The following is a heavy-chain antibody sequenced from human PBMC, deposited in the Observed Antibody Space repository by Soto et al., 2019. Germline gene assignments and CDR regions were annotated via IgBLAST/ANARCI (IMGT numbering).Heavy chain of an antibody. J-gene: IGHJ4*02. CDR3: ARDHTYCSGGSCPLKFDY. Sequence: QVQLVQSGAEVKKPGASVKVSCKASGYTFTSYYMHWVRQAPGQGLEWMGIINPSGGSTSYAQKFQGRATMTRDTSTSTVYMELSSLRSEDTAVYYCARDHTYCSGGSCPLKFDYWGQGTLVTVSS. D-gene: IGHD2-15*01. CDR1: GYTFTSYY. V-gene: IGHV1-46*01. CDR2: INPSGGST.